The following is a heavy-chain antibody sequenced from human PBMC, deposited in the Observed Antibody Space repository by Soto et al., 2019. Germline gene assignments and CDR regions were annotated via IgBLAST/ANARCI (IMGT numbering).Heavy chain of an antibody. CDR3: ARVGDSSSPRGGYYYYGMDV. V-gene: IGHV1-69*13. J-gene: IGHJ6*02. Sequence: SVKVSCKASGGTFSSYAISWVRQAPGQGLEWMGGIIPIFGTANYAQKFQGRVTITADESTSTTYMELSSLRSEDTAVYYCARVGDSSSPRGGYYYYGMDVWGQGTTVTVSS. CDR2: IIPIFGTA. CDR1: GGTFSSYA. D-gene: IGHD6-6*01.